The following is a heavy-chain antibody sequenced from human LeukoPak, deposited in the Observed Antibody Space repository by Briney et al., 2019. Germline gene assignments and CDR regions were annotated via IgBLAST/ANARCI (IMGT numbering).Heavy chain of an antibody. CDR2: IYYSGST. CDR1: GGSISSSSYY. D-gene: IGHD3-10*01. CDR3: AREEDRSGSY. J-gene: IGHJ4*02. Sequence: PSETLSLTCTVSGGSISSSSYYWGWIRQPPGKGLEWIGSIYYSGSTYYNPSLKSRVTISVDTSKNQFSLKLSSVTAADTAVYYCAREEDRSGSYWGQGTLVTVSS. V-gene: IGHV4-39*07.